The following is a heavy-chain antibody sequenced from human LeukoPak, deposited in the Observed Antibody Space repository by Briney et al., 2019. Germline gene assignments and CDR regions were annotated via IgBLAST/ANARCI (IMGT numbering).Heavy chain of an antibody. D-gene: IGHD3-10*01. V-gene: IGHV4-31*03. CDR3: ARKVFEWFGDFDP. CDR1: GGSVNSGDCY. CDR2: ISHSGAT. J-gene: IGHJ5*02. Sequence: PSETLSLTRTVSGGSVNSGDCYWGWIRQLSGKGLEWIGYISHSGATYYNPSLRSRVVISIDRSQNQFSLQLNSVTAADTAVYYCARKVFEWFGDFDPWGQGTLVTVSS.